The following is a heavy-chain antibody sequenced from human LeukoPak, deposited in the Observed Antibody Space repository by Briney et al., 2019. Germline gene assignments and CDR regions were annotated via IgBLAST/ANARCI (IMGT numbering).Heavy chain of an antibody. CDR2: IWYDGSNK. J-gene: IGHJ4*02. D-gene: IGHD3-3*01. CDR3: AKGPRITIFGVVTTNFDY. V-gene: IGHV3-33*06. CDR1: GFTFSSYG. Sequence: PGRSLRPSCAASGFTFSSYGMHWVRQAPGKGLEWVAVIWYDGSNKYYADSVKGRFTISRDNSKNTLYLQMNSLRAEDTAVYYCAKGPRITIFGVVTTNFDYWGQGTLVAVSS.